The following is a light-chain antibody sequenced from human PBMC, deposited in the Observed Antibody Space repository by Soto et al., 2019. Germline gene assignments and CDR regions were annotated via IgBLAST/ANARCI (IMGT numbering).Light chain of an antibody. CDR3: QQRSDWPVT. J-gene: IGKJ1*01. CDR2: DAS. CDR1: QSVRSY. Sequence: IVLTQSPATLSLSPGERATLSCRASQSVRSYLAWYQQKPGQAPRLLIYDASSRATGIPARFSGSGSGTDFSLTISSLEPEDFAIYYCQQRSDWPVTFGQGTKV. V-gene: IGKV3-11*01.